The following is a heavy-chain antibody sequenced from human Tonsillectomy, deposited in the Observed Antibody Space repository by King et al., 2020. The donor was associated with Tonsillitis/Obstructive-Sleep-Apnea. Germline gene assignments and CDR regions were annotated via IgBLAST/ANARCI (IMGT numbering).Heavy chain of an antibody. V-gene: IGHV3-15*01. CDR2: IKSKTDGGTT. Sequence: QLVQSGGGLVKPGGSLRLSCAASGFIFSNAWMSWVRQAPGKGLEWVGRIKSKTDGGTTHYAAPVKGRFTISRDDSKNTLYLQMNSLKTEDTAVYYCTTDACIVGATNGGYWGQGNLVTVSS. CDR3: TTDACIVGATNGGY. D-gene: IGHD1-26*01. J-gene: IGHJ4*02. CDR1: GFIFSNAW.